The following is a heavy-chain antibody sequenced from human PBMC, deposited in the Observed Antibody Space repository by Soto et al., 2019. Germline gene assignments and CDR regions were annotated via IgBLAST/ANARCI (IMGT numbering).Heavy chain of an antibody. J-gene: IGHJ6*02. CDR1: GFVFKNYE. CDR3: ARDIDNRDYYYGLDV. CDR2: ISNSGNTI. V-gene: IGHV3-48*03. Sequence: GGSLRLSCVASGFVFKNYEMNWVRQAPGKGLEWISYISNSGNTIYVADSMRGRFTISSDNAKNSLFLQMNSLRDDDTAVYYCARDIDNRDYYYGLDVWGQGTTVTVSS. D-gene: IGHD1-20*01.